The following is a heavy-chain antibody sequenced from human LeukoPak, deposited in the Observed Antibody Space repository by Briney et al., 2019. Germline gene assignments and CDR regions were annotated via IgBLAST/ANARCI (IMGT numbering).Heavy chain of an antibody. D-gene: IGHD6-19*01. CDR3: ARYTSGWYPVYWYFDP. Sequence: SETLCLTCTVSGGSISSYYWTWIRQPAGKGLEWIGRIYYSGSTNYNPSLNNRATISIDKSRTQFSLKLTSVTAADTAVYYCARYTSGWYPVYWYFDPWVRGTLVSVSS. CDR2: IYYSGST. CDR1: GGSISSYY. J-gene: IGHJ2*01. V-gene: IGHV4-4*07.